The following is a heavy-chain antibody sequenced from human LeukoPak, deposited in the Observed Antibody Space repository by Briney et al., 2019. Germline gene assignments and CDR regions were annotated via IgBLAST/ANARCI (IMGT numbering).Heavy chain of an antibody. V-gene: IGHV1-69*04. CDR2: IIPILGIA. Sequence: ASVKVSCKASGGTFSSYAISWVRQAPGQGLEWMGRIIPILGIANYAQKFQGRVTITADKSTSTAYMELSSLRSEDTAVYYCARGPDAYYYGSGSYGWGQGTLVTVSS. CDR1: GGTFSSYA. D-gene: IGHD3-10*01. CDR3: ARGPDAYYYGSGSYG. J-gene: IGHJ4*02.